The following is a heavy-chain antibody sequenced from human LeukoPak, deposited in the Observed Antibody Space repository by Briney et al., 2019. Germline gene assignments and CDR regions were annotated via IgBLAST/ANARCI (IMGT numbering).Heavy chain of an antibody. D-gene: IGHD2-15*01. CDR3: AREDYCSGGSCYSGYFQH. J-gene: IGHJ1*01. CDR2: IYYSGTT. Sequence: KPSDTLSLTCTVSGGSITSYYWSWIRQPPGKGLEWIGYIYYSGTTNYNPSLKSRVTMSVDTSKNQFSLKLSSVTAADTAVYSCAREDYCSGGSCYSGYFQHWGQGTLVTVSS. CDR1: GGSITSYY. V-gene: IGHV4-59*12.